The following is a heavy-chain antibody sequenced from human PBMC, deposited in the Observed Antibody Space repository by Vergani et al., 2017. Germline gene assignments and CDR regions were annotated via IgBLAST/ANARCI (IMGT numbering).Heavy chain of an antibody. Sequence: DVHLAESGGGFFQPGGSLRLSCSASGFSFNSYWMHWVRQVPVKGLLWVSRIKSDGSITAYADSVKGRFTISRDNAQNTLYLQMNRLRVEDTGVYYCARARCIETCYMSNWLDSWGQGTLVTVSS. J-gene: IGHJ5*01. V-gene: IGHV3-74*03. CDR3: ARARCIETCYMSNWLDS. CDR1: GFSFNSYW. CDR2: IKSDGSIT. D-gene: IGHD3-9*01.